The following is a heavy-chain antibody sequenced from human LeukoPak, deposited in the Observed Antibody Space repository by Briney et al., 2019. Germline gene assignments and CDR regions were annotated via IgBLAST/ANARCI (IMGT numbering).Heavy chain of an antibody. V-gene: IGHV3-30-3*01. Sequence: PGGSLRLSCAASGFTFSSYAMHWVRQAPGKGLEWVAVISYDGSNKYYADSVKGRFTISRDNSKNTLYLQMNSLRAEDTAVYYCARRGPVGCSGTSCFAGPVDSWGQGTLVTVSS. CDR1: GFTFSSYA. J-gene: IGHJ5*02. CDR3: ARRGPVGCSGTSCFAGPVDS. CDR2: ISYDGSNK. D-gene: IGHD2-2*01.